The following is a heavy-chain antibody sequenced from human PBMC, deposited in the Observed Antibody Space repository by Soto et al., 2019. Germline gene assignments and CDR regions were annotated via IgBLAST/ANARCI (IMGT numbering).Heavy chain of an antibody. J-gene: IGHJ6*03. D-gene: IGHD6-13*01. Sequence: LQESSPGLVKPSETLSLTCSVFGDSISSRSYYWAWIRRPPGMGLEWIANISYTGNTYYNPSLTSRAAISGDTSKNQFSLKLSFVTAADTAVYYCARFSWYDGDSITNYYMDFWGNGATVTVSS. CDR3: ARFSWYDGDSITNYYMDF. CDR1: GDSISSRSYY. V-gene: IGHV4-39*01. CDR2: ISYTGNT.